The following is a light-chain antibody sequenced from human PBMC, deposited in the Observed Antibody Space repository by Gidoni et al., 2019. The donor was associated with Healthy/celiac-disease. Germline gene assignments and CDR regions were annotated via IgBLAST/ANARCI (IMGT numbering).Light chain of an antibody. Sequence: DIQMTQSPSSLSASVGDRVTITCQASQDMSNYLNWYQQKPGKAPKLLIYDASKLDTGVPSRFSGSGSGTDSPFTISSLQPEDIATYYCQQYDNLPFTFGPGTKVDIK. CDR1: QDMSNY. CDR2: DAS. CDR3: QQYDNLPFT. J-gene: IGKJ3*01. V-gene: IGKV1-33*01.